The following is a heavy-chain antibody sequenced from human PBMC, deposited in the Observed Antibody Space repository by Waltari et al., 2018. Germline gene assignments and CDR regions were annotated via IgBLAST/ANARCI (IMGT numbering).Heavy chain of an antibody. D-gene: IGHD4-17*01. Sequence: EVQLVESGGGLVQPGGSMRLSCAASGFTFSSYAMSWVGQAAGKGLEWVSAISGSGGSTYYADSVKGRFTISRDNSKNTLYLQMNSLRAEDTAVYYCAKGGGMTTVTTPAFVWGQGTLVTVSS. V-gene: IGHV3-23*04. CDR2: ISGSGGST. CDR1: GFTFSSYA. CDR3: AKGGGMTTVTTPAFV. J-gene: IGHJ4*02.